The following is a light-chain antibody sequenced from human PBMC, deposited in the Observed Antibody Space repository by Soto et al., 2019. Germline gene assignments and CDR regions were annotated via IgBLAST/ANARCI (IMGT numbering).Light chain of an antibody. CDR3: SSYTSTTSWV. V-gene: IGLV2-14*01. J-gene: IGLJ3*02. Sequence: QSALTQSASVSGSPGQSITISCTGTSSDVGGYNYVSWHQQHPGKAPKLIIYDVSNRPSGVSTRFSGSKSGNTASLTISGLQAEDEADYSCSSYTSTTSWVFGGGTKVTVL. CDR2: DVS. CDR1: SSDVGGYNY.